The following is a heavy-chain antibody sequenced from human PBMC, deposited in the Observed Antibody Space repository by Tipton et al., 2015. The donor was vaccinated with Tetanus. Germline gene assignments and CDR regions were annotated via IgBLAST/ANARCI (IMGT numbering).Heavy chain of an antibody. J-gene: IGHJ6*02. Sequence: SLRLSCAASGFTFSSYSMNWVRQAPGERLEWVSYISSSSSTIYYADSVKGRFTISRDNAKNSLYLQMNSLRDEDTAVYYCARDRLWFGELSHYYYYGMDVWGQGTTATVSS. CDR1: GFTFSSYS. CDR2: ISSSSSTI. CDR3: ARDRLWFGELSHYYYYGMDV. V-gene: IGHV3-48*02. D-gene: IGHD3-10*01.